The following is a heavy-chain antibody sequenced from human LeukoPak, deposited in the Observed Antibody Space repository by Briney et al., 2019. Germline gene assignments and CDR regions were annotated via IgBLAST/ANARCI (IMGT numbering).Heavy chain of an antibody. CDR1: GYTFTDYF. V-gene: IGHV1-69*05. J-gene: IGHJ6*03. CDR3: ASGQDYYYYYMDV. Sequence: SVKVSCKASGYTFTDYFIHWVRQAPGQGLGWMGGIIPIFGTANYAQKFQGRVTITTDESTSTAYMELSSLRSEDTAVYYCASGQDYYYYYMDVWGKGTTVTVSS. CDR2: IIPIFGTA.